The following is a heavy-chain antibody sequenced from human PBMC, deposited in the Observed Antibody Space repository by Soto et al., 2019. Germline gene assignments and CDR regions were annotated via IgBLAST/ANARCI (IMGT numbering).Heavy chain of an antibody. V-gene: IGHV4-30-4*01. CDR2: IYYSGST. Sequence: NPSETLSLTCTVSCGSISSGDYYWSWIRQPPGKGLEWIGYIYYSGSTYFNPSLKSRVTISIDTSKNQFSLKLSSVTAADTAVYYCARGPHDNSPYAIDYWGQGTLVTVSS. J-gene: IGHJ4*02. CDR3: ARGPHDNSPYAIDY. CDR1: CGSISSGDYY. D-gene: IGHD3-22*01.